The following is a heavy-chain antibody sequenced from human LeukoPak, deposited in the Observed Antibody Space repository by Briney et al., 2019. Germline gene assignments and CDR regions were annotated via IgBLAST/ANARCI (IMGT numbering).Heavy chain of an antibody. J-gene: IGHJ4*02. D-gene: IGHD4-17*01. CDR1: EFILSSYS. CDR3: ARGHTAVTRHFDF. V-gene: IGHV3-21*01. Sequence: GGSLRLSCAASEFILSSYSMTWVRQAPGKGLEWVSIISSGSSAIFSADALKGRFTISRDDAKNLLYLDMNSLRAEDTAVYYCARGHTAVTRHFDFWGQGTLVTVSS. CDR2: ISSGSSAI.